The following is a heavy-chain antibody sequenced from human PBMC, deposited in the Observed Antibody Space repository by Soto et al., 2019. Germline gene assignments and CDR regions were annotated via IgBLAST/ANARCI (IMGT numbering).Heavy chain of an antibody. CDR2: INPNSGGT. J-gene: IGHJ6*03. CDR1: GYTFTGYY. V-gene: IGHV1-2*04. Sequence: ASVKVSFKASGYTFTGYYMHWVRQAPGQGLEWMGWINPNSGGTNYAQKFQGWVTMTRDTSISTAYMELSRLRSDDTAVYYCARERGDPGNYYYYMDVWGKGTTVTVSS. CDR3: ARERGDPGNYYYYMDV. D-gene: IGHD3-16*01.